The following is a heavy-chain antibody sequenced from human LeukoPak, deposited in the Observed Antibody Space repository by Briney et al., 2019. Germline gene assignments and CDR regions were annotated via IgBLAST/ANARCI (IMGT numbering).Heavy chain of an antibody. J-gene: IGHJ4*02. D-gene: IGHD3-9*01. V-gene: IGHV3-74*01. Sequence: GGSLRLSCAASGFSFSAYWMHWVRQAPGKGLVWVSRINSDGSSTTYADSVKGRFTISRDNAKNTLYLQMNSLRAEDTAVYYCARSLNFDWFVLRYWGQGTLVTVSS. CDR3: ARSLNFDWFVLRY. CDR1: GFSFSAYW. CDR2: INSDGSST.